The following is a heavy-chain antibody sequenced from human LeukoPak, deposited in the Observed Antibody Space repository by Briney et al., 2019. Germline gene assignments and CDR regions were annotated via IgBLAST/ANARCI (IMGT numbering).Heavy chain of an antibody. CDR2: INPSGGST. CDR1: GYTFTSYY. J-gene: IGHJ4*02. CDR3: ARDAITMVRGVVDY. D-gene: IGHD3-10*01. Sequence: ASVKVSCKASGYTFTSYYMHWVRQAPGQGLEWMGIINPSGGSTSYAQKFQGRATMTTDTSTSTAYMELRSLRSDDTAVYYCARDAITMVRGVVDYWGQGTLVTVSS. V-gene: IGHV1-46*01.